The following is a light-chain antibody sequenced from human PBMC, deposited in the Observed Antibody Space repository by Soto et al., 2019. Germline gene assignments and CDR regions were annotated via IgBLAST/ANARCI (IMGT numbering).Light chain of an antibody. Sequence: EIVLTQSPGTLSLSPGERATLSCRASQRVSSCYLAWYQQKPGQAPRLLSYGASSRATGIPDRFSGSGSGTDFTLTISRLEPEDFAVYYCQQYGSSTTFGQGTKVDIQ. CDR3: QQYGSSTT. CDR2: GAS. V-gene: IGKV3-20*01. CDR1: QRVSSCY. J-gene: IGKJ1*01.